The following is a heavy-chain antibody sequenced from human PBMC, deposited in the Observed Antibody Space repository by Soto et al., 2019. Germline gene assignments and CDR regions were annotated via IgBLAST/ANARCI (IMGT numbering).Heavy chain of an antibody. CDR2: IPGSGGHKLHP. CDR1: GFTFTNYA. D-gene: IGHD3-10*01. J-gene: IGHJ4*02. V-gene: IGHV3-23*01. Sequence: GSLRLSCAASGFTFTNYAMSWVRLAPGQGLEWVSTIPGSGGHKLHPEYVDSVKGRFTISRDNSKNTLYLQMDSLRAEDTAVYYCAKGEVRGIIPSYFDYWGLGTLVTVSS. CDR3: AKGEVRGIIPSYFDY.